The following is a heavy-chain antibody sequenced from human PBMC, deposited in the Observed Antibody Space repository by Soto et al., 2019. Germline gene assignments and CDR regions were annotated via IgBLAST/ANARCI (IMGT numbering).Heavy chain of an antibody. CDR2: ISSNGGST. CDR1: GFTFTSFA. Sequence: GGSLRISFAAPGFTFTSFALPWVRPAPGEGPEYVSAISSNGGSTYYADSVKGRFTISRDNSNNTLYLQMGSLRAEDMAVYYCARSQDFKVWYYYGMDVWGQGTTVTVSS. J-gene: IGHJ6*02. D-gene: IGHD3-3*01. CDR3: ARSQDFKVWYYYGMDV. V-gene: IGHV3-64*02.